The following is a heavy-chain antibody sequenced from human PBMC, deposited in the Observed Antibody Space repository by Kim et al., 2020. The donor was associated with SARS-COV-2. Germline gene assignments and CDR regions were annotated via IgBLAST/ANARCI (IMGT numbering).Heavy chain of an antibody. D-gene: IGHD3-10*01. V-gene: IGHV1-69*13. Sequence: VKVSCKASGGTFSSYAISWVRQAPGQGLEWMGGIIPIFGTANYAQKFQGRVTITADESTSTAYMELSSLRSEDTAVYYCASGGSYYGSGSYYSYYYYGMDVWGQGTTVTVSS. CDR2: IIPIFGTA. CDR1: GGTFSSYA. J-gene: IGHJ6*02. CDR3: ASGGSYYGSGSYYSYYYYGMDV.